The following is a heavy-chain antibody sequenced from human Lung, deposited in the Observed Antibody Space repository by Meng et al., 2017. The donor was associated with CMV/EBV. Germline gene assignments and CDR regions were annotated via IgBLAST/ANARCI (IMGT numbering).Heavy chain of an antibody. CDR1: GFTFSSYW. D-gene: IGHD1-7*01. Sequence: ESLKISCVASGFTFSSYWMHWVRQAPGKGLVWVSRIKSDGSSSAYADSVRGRFTISRDNAKNTLYLQMNSLRADDTAVYYCARENYRQYYYYGMDVWGQGTTVTVSS. J-gene: IGHJ6*02. V-gene: IGHV3-74*01. CDR3: ARENYRQYYYYGMDV. CDR2: IKSDGSSS.